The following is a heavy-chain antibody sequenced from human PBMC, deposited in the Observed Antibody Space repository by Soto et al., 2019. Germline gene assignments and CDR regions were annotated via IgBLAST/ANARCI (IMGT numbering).Heavy chain of an antibody. D-gene: IGHD3-10*01. CDR3: AKHYYGSGSFLLGMDV. Sequence: GGSLRLSCAASGVTFSSYSMNWVRQAPGKGLEWVSSISSSSSYIYYADSVKGRFTISRDNAKNSLYLQMNSLRAEDTAVYYCAKHYYGSGSFLLGMDVWGQETTVTVSS. J-gene: IGHJ6*02. CDR2: ISSSSSYI. CDR1: GVTFSSYS. V-gene: IGHV3-21*01.